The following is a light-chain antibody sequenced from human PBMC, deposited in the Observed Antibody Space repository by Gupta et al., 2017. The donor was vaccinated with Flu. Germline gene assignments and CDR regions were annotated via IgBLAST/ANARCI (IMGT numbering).Light chain of an antibody. CDR1: TGSVAHSHW. J-gene: IGLJ3*02. Sequence: QAVVTQEPSLTVSPGGTVTLTCGSSTGSVAHSHWPYWFQQKPGQVLKTLIYDTDNKLSWTPARFSGSLRGGKAALTLSGAQSDDEDDYYCLIGNSDGWVFGGGTKLTVL. CDR2: DTD. CDR3: LIGNSDGWV. V-gene: IGLV7-46*01.